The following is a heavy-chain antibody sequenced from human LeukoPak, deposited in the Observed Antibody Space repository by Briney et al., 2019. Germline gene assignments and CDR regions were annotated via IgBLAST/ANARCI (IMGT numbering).Heavy chain of an antibody. D-gene: IGHD1-1*01. CDR1: GGSISRGDYY. CDR3: ARDLRYSSGSWFDP. CDR2: IYYSGST. J-gene: IGHJ5*02. Sequence: SQTLSLTCTVSGGSISRGDYYWSWIRQPPGKGLEWIGYIYYSGSTYYNPSLKSRVTISVDTSKNQFSLKLSSVTAADTAVYYCARDLRYSSGSWFDPWGQGTLVTVSS. V-gene: IGHV4-30-4*08.